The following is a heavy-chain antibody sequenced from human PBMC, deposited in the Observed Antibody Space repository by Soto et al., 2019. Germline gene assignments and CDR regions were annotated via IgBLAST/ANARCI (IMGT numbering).Heavy chain of an antibody. CDR3: AKDQAGGWISHGYDH. CDR1: GFPFSGYA. CDR2: ISNTGGST. V-gene: IGHV3-23*01. D-gene: IGHD5-12*01. J-gene: IGHJ5*02. Sequence: PGGSLRLSCAASGFPFSGYAMSWVRQAPGKGLEWVSGISNTGGSTFYADSVKGRFTISRDNSENKLYLQMDSLKAEDTAVYFCAKDQAGGWISHGYDHWGKGSRVTV.